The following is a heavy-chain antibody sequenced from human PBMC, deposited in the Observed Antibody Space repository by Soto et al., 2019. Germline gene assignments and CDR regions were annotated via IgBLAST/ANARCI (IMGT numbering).Heavy chain of an antibody. CDR3: ASTSRGGAALY. CDR2: IKHDGSDK. CDR1: GFTFSYYW. D-gene: IGHD3-16*01. V-gene: IGHV3-7*01. J-gene: IGHJ4*02. Sequence: EVQLVESGGGLVQPGGSLRLSCAASGFTFSYYWMGWVRQAPGKGLEWVATIKHDGSDKYYVDSVKGRFTISRDNTKNSRYLQMESLRTEDTAVYYCASTSRGGAALYWGQGTLVTVSS.